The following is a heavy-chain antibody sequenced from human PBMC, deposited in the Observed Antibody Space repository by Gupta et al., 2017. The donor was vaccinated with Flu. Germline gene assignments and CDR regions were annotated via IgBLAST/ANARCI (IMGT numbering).Heavy chain of an antibody. V-gene: IGHV4-39*01. Sequence: WGWIRQAPGPGLGWNGNVYYSGTTYYNPSLRRRINIPWDTAKNQFSLKLSSVTAADTAVYHWARLKSSYDSSGPPVWFDTWGQGTRVTVSS. CDR3: ARLKSSYDSSGPPVWFDT. J-gene: IGHJ5*02. CDR2: VYYSGTT. D-gene: IGHD3-22*01.